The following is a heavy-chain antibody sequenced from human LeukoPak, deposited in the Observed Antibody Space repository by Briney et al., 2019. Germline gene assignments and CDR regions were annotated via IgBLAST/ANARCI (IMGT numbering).Heavy chain of an antibody. V-gene: IGHV3-30*18. J-gene: IGHJ4*02. CDR2: ISYDGSNK. Sequence: HSGRSLRLSCAASGFTFSSYGMHWVRQAPGKGLEWVAVISYDGSNKYYADSVKGRFTISRDNSKNTLYLQMNSLRAEDTAVYYCAKDPLDYGGNGEGYYFDYWGQGTLVTVSS. D-gene: IGHD4-23*01. CDR1: GFTFSSYG. CDR3: AKDPLDYGGNGEGYYFDY.